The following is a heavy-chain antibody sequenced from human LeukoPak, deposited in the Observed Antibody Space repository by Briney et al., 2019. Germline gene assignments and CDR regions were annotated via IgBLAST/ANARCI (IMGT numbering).Heavy chain of an antibody. Sequence: GASVKVSCKASGYTFTSYAMHWVRQAPGQRLGWMGWINAGNGNTKYSQKFQGRVTITRDTSASTAYMELSSLRSEDTAVYYCAKLRDGGSGSYLPPSDDYWGQGTLVTVSS. CDR3: AKLRDGGSGSYLPPSDDY. CDR2: INAGNGNT. D-gene: IGHD3-10*01. J-gene: IGHJ4*02. V-gene: IGHV1-3*01. CDR1: GYTFTSYA.